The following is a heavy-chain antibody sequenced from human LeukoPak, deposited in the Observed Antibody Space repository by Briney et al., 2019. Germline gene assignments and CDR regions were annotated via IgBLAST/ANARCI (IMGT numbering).Heavy chain of an antibody. J-gene: IGHJ4*02. D-gene: IGHD3-10*01. V-gene: IGHV3-53*01. Sequence: GGSLRLSCAASGFTVSSNHMSWVRQAPGKGLEWVSVIYSGGSTYYADYVKGRFTISRDNSKNTLYLQMNSLRAEDTAVYYCARGYGSGSLFLDYWGQGTLVTVSS. CDR2: IYSGGST. CDR3: ARGYGSGSLFLDY. CDR1: GFTVSSNH.